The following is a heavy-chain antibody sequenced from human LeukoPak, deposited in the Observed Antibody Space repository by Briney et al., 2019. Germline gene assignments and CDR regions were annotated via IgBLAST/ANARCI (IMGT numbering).Heavy chain of an antibody. CDR3: ARLIRYGIAVAP. Sequence: SETLSLTCTVSGGSISSSSYYWGWIRQPPGKGLEWIGSIYYSGSTYYNPSLKSRVTISVDTSKNQFSLKLSSVTAADTAVYYCARLIRYGIAVAPWGQGTLVTVSS. CDR2: IYYSGST. D-gene: IGHD6-19*01. CDR1: GGSISSSSYY. J-gene: IGHJ5*02. V-gene: IGHV4-39*07.